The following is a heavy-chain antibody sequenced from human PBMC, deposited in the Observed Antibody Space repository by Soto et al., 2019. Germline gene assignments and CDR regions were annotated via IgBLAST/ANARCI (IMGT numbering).Heavy chain of an antibody. D-gene: IGHD2-2*01. J-gene: IGHJ6*02. CDR1: GFTFSSYS. CDR2: ISSSSSYI. V-gene: IGHV3-21*01. Sequence: PGGSLRLSCAASGFTFSSYSMNWVRQAPGKGLEWVSSISSSSSYIYYADSVKGRFTISRDNAKNSLYLQMNSLRAEDTAVYYCARDSFRGTPLVVPDPVYGMDVWGQGTTVTVSS. CDR3: ARDSFRGTPLVVPDPVYGMDV.